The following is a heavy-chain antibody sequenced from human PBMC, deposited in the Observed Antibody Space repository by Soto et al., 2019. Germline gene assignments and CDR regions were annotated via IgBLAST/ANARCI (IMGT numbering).Heavy chain of an antibody. J-gene: IGHJ4*02. Sequence: QVQLQESGPGLVKPSQTLSLTCTVSGGSISSGGYYWSWIRQHPGKDLEWIGYIYYSGSTYCNPSLKSRVTTSVDTSNTQFARKLSAVTAADTAVYYCARAGGDFDYWGQGTLVTVSS. CDR3: ARAGGDFDY. CDR2: IYYSGST. V-gene: IGHV4-31*03. D-gene: IGHD3-10*01. CDR1: GGSISSGGYY.